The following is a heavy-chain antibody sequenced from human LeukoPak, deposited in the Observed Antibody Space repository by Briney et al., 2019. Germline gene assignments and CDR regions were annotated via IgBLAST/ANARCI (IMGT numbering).Heavy chain of an antibody. V-gene: IGHV3-23*01. D-gene: IGHD4-17*01. CDR3: AKDYGDYVGASDI. CDR2: ISGSGGRI. Sequence: GGSLRLSCAASGFTFSSEPMSWVRQAPGKGMEWVSTISGSGGRIYYADSVKGRFTISRDNSKNTLYLQINSLRAEDTTVYYCAKDYGDYVGASDIWGQGTTVTVSS. CDR1: GFTFSSEP. J-gene: IGHJ3*02.